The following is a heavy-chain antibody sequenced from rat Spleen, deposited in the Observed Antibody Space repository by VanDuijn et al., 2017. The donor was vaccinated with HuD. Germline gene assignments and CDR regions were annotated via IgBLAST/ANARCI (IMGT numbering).Heavy chain of an antibody. CDR1: GFTFSDYY. V-gene: IGHV5-25*01. Sequence: EVQLVESDGGLVQPGRSLKLSCAASGFTFSDYYMAWVRQAPTKGLEWVSSVSSDGVNTYYPDSVKGRFTISRDNAKNIVYLQMNSLKCEDTATYYCAVAGYGYWGQGVMVTVSS. CDR2: VSSDGVNT. CDR3: AVAGYGY. J-gene: IGHJ2*01. D-gene: IGHD1-7*01.